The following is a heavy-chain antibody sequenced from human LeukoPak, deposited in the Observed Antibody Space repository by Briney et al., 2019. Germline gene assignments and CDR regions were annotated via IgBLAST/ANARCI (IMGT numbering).Heavy chain of an antibody. D-gene: IGHD5-24*01. CDR3: ARVSVEMATIP. J-gene: IGHJ5*02. CDR2: MNPNSGNT. Sequence: ASVKVSCKASGGTFSSYAINWVRQATGQGLEWMGWMNPNSGNTGYAQKFQGRVTMTRNTSISTAYMELSSLRSEDTAVYYCARVSVEMATIPWGQGTLVTVSS. CDR1: GGTFSSYA. V-gene: IGHV1-8*02.